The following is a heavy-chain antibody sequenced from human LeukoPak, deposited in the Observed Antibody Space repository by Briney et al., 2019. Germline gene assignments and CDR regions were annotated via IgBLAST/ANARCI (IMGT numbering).Heavy chain of an antibody. D-gene: IGHD5-12*01. J-gene: IGHJ4*02. CDR1: GGSISSGSYY. Sequence: SETLSLTCTVSGGSISSGSYYWSWIRQPAGKGLEWIGRIYTSGSTNYNPSLKSRVTISVDTSKNQFSLKLSSVTAADTAVYYCARTGYSGYDYGYFDYWGQGTLVTVSS. CDR3: ARTGYSGYDYGYFDY. V-gene: IGHV4-61*02. CDR2: IYTSGST.